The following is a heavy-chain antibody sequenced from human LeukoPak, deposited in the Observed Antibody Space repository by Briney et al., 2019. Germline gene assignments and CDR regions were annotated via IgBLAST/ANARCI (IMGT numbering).Heavy chain of an antibody. Sequence: SETLSLTCAVYGGSFSGYYWSWIRQPPGKGLEWIGEINHSGSTNYNPSLKSRVTISVDTSKNQFSLKLSSVTAADTAVYYRARVAPYYYDSSGYYSPRHFDYWGQGTLVTVSS. CDR1: GGSFSGYY. CDR2: INHSGST. CDR3: ARVAPYYYDSSGYYSPRHFDY. D-gene: IGHD3-22*01. V-gene: IGHV4-34*01. J-gene: IGHJ4*02.